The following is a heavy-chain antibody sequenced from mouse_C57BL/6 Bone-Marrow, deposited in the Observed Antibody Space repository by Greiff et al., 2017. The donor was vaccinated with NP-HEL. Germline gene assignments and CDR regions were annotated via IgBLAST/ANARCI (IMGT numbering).Heavy chain of an antibody. V-gene: IGHV1-26*01. D-gene: IGHD2-2*01. CDR3: ARYYYGYDGYFDY. J-gene: IGHJ2*01. CDR2: INPNNGGT. CDR1: GYTFTDYY. Sequence: VQLQQSGPELVKPGASVKISCKASGYTFTDYYMNWVKQSHGKSLEWIGDINPNNGGTSYNQKFKGKATLTVDKSSSTAYMELRSLTSEDSAVYYCARYYYGYDGYFDYWGQGTTLTVSS.